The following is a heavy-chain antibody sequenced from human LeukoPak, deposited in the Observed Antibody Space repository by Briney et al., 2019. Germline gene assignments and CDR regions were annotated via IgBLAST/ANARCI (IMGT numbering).Heavy chain of an antibody. CDR2: IKQDGTKT. CDR1: GFNFRNSW. CDR3: ATAEYTVALDY. J-gene: IGHJ4*02. D-gene: IGHD5-12*01. V-gene: IGHV3-7*01. Sequence: GGSLRLSCVASGFNFRNSWMTWVRQAPGKGLEWVANIKQDGTKTYHADSVKGRFTISRDNAKNSLYLQMNSLRVEDTAVYYCATAEYTVALDYWGQGALITVSS.